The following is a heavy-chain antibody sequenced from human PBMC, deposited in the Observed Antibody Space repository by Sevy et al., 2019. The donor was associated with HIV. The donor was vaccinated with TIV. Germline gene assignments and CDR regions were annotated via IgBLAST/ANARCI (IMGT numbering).Heavy chain of an antibody. V-gene: IGHV3-33*01. CDR3: VRDPQINDIAESGIIH. D-gene: IGHD6-13*01. CDR1: GFTFRKYG. CDR2: IWWDGSEE. Sequence: GGSLRLSCAASGFTFRKYGMHWVRQAPGKGLEWVAGIWWDGSEEYYADSVKGRFTISRDNSEDTMYLQMRSLRADDTAVYYCVRDPQINDIAESGIIHWGQGTLVTVSS. J-gene: IGHJ4*02.